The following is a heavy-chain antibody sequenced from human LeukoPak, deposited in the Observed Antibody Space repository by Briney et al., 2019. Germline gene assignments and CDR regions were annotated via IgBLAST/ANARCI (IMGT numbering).Heavy chain of an antibody. J-gene: IGHJ6*02. CDR1: GYTFTSYY. V-gene: IGHV1-46*01. CDR3: AREEDYDFWSGYYKFYYYYGMDV. CDR2: INPSGGST. D-gene: IGHD3-3*01. Sequence: GASVKVSCKASGYTFTSYYMHWVRQAPGQGLEGMGIINPSGGSTSYAQKFQGRVTMTRDTSTSTVYMELSSLRSEDTAVYYCAREEDYDFWSGYYKFYYYYGMDVWGQGTTVTVSS.